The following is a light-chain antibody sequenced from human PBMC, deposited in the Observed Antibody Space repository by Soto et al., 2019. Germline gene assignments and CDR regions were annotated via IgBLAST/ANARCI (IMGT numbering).Light chain of an antibody. CDR1: SSDVGGYNY. J-gene: IGLJ1*01. CDR3: SSYSTTSFFV. V-gene: IGLV2-14*01. Sequence: QSVLTQPASVSGFPGQSITISCTGTSSDVGGYNYVSWYQQYPGKAPQLMIFDVNDRPSGVSYRFSGSKSGNTASLTISGLQAEDEAHYYCSSYSTTSFFVFGTGTKVTVL. CDR2: DVN.